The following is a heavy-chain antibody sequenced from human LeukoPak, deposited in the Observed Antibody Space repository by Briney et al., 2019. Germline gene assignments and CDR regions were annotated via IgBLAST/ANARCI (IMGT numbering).Heavy chain of an antibody. J-gene: IGHJ4*02. Sequence: GASVKVSCKASGYTFAGYYMHWVRQAPGQGLEWMGWINPNSGGTNYAQKFQGRVTMTRDTSISTAYMELSRLRSDDTAVYYCARSDWLGQGPDYWGQGTLVTVSS. CDR2: INPNSGGT. D-gene: IGHD6-19*01. V-gene: IGHV1-2*02. CDR1: GYTFAGYY. CDR3: ARSDWLGQGPDY.